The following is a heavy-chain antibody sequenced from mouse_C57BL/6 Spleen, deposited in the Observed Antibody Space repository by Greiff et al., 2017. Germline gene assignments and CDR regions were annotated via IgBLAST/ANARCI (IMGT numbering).Heavy chain of an antibody. V-gene: IGHV1-52*01. Sequence: QVQLQQPGAELVRPGSSVKLSCKASGYTFTSYWMHWVKQRPIQGLEWIGNIDPSDSETHYNQKFKDKATLTVDKSSSTAYMQLSSLTSEDSAVYYCASPSNYYGSSWFAYWGQEALVTVSA. CDR2: IDPSDSET. J-gene: IGHJ3*01. CDR3: ASPSNYYGSSWFAY. D-gene: IGHD1-1*01. CDR1: GYTFTSYW.